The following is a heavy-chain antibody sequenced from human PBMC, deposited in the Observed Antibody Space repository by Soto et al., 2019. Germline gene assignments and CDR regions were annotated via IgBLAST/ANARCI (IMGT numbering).Heavy chain of an antibody. CDR1: GGSFSGYY. Sequence: PSGTLSLTCAVYGGSFSGYYWNWIRQPPGKGLEWIGEINHSGSTNYNPSLKSRVTISVDTSKNQFSLKLSSVTAADTAVYYCARARGITMVRGVITRHNWFDPWGQGTLVTVSS. J-gene: IGHJ5*02. V-gene: IGHV4-34*01. CDR3: ARARGITMVRGVITRHNWFDP. D-gene: IGHD3-10*01. CDR2: INHSGST.